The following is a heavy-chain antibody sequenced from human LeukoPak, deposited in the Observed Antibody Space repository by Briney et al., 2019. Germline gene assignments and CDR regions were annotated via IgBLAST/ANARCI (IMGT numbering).Heavy chain of an antibody. CDR2: ISSSSSYT. Sequence: GGSLRLSCAASGFTFNDYYMSWIRQAPGKGLEWVSYISSSSSYTDYADSVKGRFTISRDNAKNSLYLQMNSLRAEDTAVYYCARVGLRYYYDSSGYLFWFDPWGQGTLVTVSS. V-gene: IGHV3-11*05. D-gene: IGHD3-22*01. J-gene: IGHJ5*02. CDR1: GFTFNDYY. CDR3: ARVGLRYYYDSSGYLFWFDP.